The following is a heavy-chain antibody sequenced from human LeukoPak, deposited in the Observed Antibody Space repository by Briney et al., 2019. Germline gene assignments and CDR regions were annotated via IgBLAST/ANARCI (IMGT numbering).Heavy chain of an antibody. J-gene: IGHJ4*02. CDR1: GGSFSGYY. V-gene: IGHV4-34*01. Sequence: SETLSLTCAVYGGSFSGYYWSWIRQPPGKGLEWIGEINHSGSTNYNPSLKNRVTISVDTSKNQFSLKLSSVTAANTAVYYCAREAPGYCSGGSCYPFDYWGQGTLVTVSS. CDR2: INHSGST. D-gene: IGHD2-15*01. CDR3: AREAPGYCSGGSCYPFDY.